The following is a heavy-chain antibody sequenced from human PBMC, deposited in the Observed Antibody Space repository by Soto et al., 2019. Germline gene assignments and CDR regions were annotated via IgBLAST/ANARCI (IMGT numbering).Heavy chain of an antibody. CDR3: ARLFYYHDSSGYSLFDH. V-gene: IGHV4-59*08. D-gene: IGHD3-22*01. CDR1: GGSISSYY. J-gene: IGHJ4*02. CDR2: IYYSGST. Sequence: SETLSLTCTVSGGSISSYYWSWIRQPPGKGLEWIGYIYYSGSTNYNPSLKSRVTISVDTSKNQFSLKLSSVTAADTAVYYCARLFYYHDSSGYSLFDHWGLGTLVTVSS.